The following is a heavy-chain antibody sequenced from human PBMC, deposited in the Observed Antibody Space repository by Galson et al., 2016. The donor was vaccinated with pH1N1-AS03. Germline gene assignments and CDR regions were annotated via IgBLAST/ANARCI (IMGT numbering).Heavy chain of an antibody. V-gene: IGHV3-66*02. D-gene: IGHD3-3*01. CDR3: AGDEGFANGINV. J-gene: IGHJ6*02. CDR1: GLTVSTNY. Sequence: SLRLSCAASGLTVSTNYMSWIRQAPGQGLEWVSVIHPGGDTYNADSVKGRFTISRDNFENMVYLQMNSLRPEDTAVYYCAGDEGFANGINVWGQGTTVTVSS. CDR2: IHPGGDT.